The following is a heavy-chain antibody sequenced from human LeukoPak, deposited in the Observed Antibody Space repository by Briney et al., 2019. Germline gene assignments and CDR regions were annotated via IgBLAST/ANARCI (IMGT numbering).Heavy chain of an antibody. CDR3: ARDFLSGSYAGDAFDI. J-gene: IGHJ3*02. CDR1: GFTFSSYA. V-gene: IGHV3-30-3*01. Sequence: PGGSLRLSCAASGFTFSSYAMHWVRQAPGKGLEWVAVISYDGSNKYYADSVKGRFTISRDNSKNTLYLQMNSLRAEDTAVYYCARDFLSGSYAGDAFDIWGQGTMVTVSS. CDR2: ISYDGSNK. D-gene: IGHD1-26*01.